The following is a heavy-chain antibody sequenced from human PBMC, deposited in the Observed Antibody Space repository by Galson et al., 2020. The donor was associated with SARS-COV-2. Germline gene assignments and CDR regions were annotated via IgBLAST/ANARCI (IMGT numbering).Heavy chain of an antibody. J-gene: IGHJ5*02. D-gene: IGHD4-17*01. Sequence: GESLKISCAASGFTFSSYAMHWVRQAPGKGLEWVAVISYDGSNKYYADSVKGRFTISRDNSKNTLYLQMNSLRAEDTAVYYCARSYGGNYLNWFDPWGQGTLVTVSS. CDR3: ARSYGGNYLNWFDP. V-gene: IGHV3-30-3*01. CDR2: ISYDGSNK. CDR1: GFTFSSYA.